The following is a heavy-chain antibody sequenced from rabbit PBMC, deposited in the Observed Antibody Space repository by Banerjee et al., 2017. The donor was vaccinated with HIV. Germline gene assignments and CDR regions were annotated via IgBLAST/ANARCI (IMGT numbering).Heavy chain of an antibody. Sequence: QEQLEESGGDLVKPEGSLTLTCTASGFDFSRSYWICWVRQAPGKGLEWIGCIYTSSSGSTYYASWAKGRFTISKTSSTTVTLQMTSLTAADTATYFCARYYVGGGYSYYFNLWGPGTLVTVS. V-gene: IGHV1S45*01. CDR3: ARYYVGGGYSYYFNL. J-gene: IGHJ4*01. D-gene: IGHD8-1*01. CDR2: IYTSSSGST. CDR1: GFDFSRSYW.